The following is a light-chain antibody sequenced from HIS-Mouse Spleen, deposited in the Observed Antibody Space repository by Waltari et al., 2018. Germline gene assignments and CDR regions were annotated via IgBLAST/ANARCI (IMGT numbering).Light chain of an antibody. J-gene: IGKJ2*01. Sequence: DIVMTQSPDSLAVSLGERATINCKSSQSVLYSSNNKNYLAWYQPKPGQPPKLLIYWASTRESGVPDRFSGSGSVTDFTLTISSLQAEDVAVYYCQQYYSTPRTFGQGTKLEIK. V-gene: IGKV4-1*01. CDR3: QQYYSTPRT. CDR2: WAS. CDR1: QSVLYSSNNKNY.